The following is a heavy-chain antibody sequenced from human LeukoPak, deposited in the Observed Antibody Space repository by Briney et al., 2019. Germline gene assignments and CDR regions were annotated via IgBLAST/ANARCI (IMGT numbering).Heavy chain of an antibody. CDR3: ARGEGYYYMDV. CDR1: GGSFSGYY. J-gene: IGHJ6*03. CDR2: IYYSGST. Sequence: SSETLSLTCAVYGGSFSGYYWSWIRQPPGKGLEWIGYIYYSGSTNYNPSLKSRVTISVDTSKNQFSLKLSSVTAADTAVYYCARGEGYYYMDVWGKGTTVTISS. V-gene: IGHV4-59*01.